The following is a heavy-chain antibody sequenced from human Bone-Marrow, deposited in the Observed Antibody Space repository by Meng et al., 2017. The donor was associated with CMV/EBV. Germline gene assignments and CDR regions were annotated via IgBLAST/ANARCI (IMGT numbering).Heavy chain of an antibody. V-gene: IGHV1-46*01. CDR2: INPSGGST. D-gene: IGHD2-15*01. Sequence: ASVKVSCKASGYTFTSYYMHWVRQAPGQGLEWMGIINPSGGSTSYAQKFQGRVTMTRDTSTSTVYMELSSLRSEDTAVYYLARAKTYCSGGSCYLILVDYWGQGTLVTVSS. CDR3: ARAKTYCSGGSCYLILVDY. J-gene: IGHJ4*02. CDR1: GYTFTSYY.